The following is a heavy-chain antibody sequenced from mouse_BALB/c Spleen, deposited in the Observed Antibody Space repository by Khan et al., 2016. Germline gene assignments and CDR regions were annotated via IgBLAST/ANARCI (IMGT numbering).Heavy chain of an antibody. D-gene: IGHD4-1*01. Sequence: QIQLVQSGAELAKPGASVKMSCKASGYTFTSYLMHWVKQRPGQGLEWIGYINPSTGYTEYNQKFKDKATLTADKSSSTAYMQLSSLTSEDSAVYYCARLTGYYFDYWGQGTTLTVSS. CDR2: INPSTGYT. V-gene: IGHV1-4*01. J-gene: IGHJ2*01. CDR3: ARLTGYYFDY. CDR1: GYTFTSYL.